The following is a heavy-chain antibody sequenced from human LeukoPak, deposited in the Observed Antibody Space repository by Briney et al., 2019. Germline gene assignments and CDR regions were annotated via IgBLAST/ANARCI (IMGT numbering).Heavy chain of an antibody. CDR1: GFTFDDYA. CDR3: AKDYYYDSSGFLDY. CDR2: ISWNSGSI. Sequence: GGSLRLSCAASGFTFDDYAMHWVRQAPGKGLEWVSGISWNSGSIGYADSGKGRFTISRDNAKNSLYLQMNSLRAEDTALYYCAKDYYYDSSGFLDYWGQGTLVTVSS. V-gene: IGHV3-9*01. J-gene: IGHJ4*02. D-gene: IGHD3-22*01.